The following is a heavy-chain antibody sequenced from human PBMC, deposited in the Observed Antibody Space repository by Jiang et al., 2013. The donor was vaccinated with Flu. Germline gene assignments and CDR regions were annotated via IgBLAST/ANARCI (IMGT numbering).Heavy chain of an antibody. CDR3: ARDHSAFDI. J-gene: IGHJ3*02. V-gene: IGHV4-34*01. CDR1: GGSFSGYY. CDR2: INHSGST. Sequence: LLKPSETLSLTCAVYGGSFSGYYWSWIRQPPGKGLEWIGEINHSGSTNYNPSLKSRVTISVDTSKNQFSLKLSSVTAADTAVYYCARDHSAFDIWGQGTMVTVSS.